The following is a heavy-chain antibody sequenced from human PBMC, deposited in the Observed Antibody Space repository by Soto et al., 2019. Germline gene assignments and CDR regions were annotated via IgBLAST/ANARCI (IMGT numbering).Heavy chain of an antibody. V-gene: IGHV3-7*01. D-gene: IGHD2-15*01. CDR1: GFTFSSYW. CDR2: IKQDGSEK. CDR3: ARESVVVVAATSDAFDI. Sequence: AGGSLRLSCAASGFTFSSYWMSWVRQAPGKGLEWVANIKQDGSEKYYVDSVKGRFTISRDNAKNSLYLQMNSLRAEDTAVYYCARESVVVVAATSDAFDIWGQGTMVTVSS. J-gene: IGHJ3*02.